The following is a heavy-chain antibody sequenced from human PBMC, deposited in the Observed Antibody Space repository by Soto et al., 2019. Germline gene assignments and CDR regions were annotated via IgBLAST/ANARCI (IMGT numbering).Heavy chain of an antibody. CDR3: ARDLEYYYDGSGYYRHYYYGMDV. Sequence: ASVKVSCKASGYTFTSYYMHWVRQAPGQGLEWMGIINPSGGSTSYAQKFQVRVTMTRDTSTSTVYMELISLRSEDTAVYYCARDLEYYYDGSGYYRHYYYGMDVWGQGTTVTVSS. CDR2: INPSGGST. V-gene: IGHV1-46*01. J-gene: IGHJ6*02. CDR1: GYTFTSYY. D-gene: IGHD3-22*01.